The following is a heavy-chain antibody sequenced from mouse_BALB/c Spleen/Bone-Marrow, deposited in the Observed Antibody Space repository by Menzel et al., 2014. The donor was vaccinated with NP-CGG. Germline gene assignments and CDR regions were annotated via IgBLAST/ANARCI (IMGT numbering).Heavy chain of an antibody. CDR1: GYTFTNYV. D-gene: IGHD1-1*01. CDR2: INPYNDGT. V-gene: IGHV1-14*01. Sequence: VQLQQSGPELVKPGASVKMSCKASGYTFTNYVMHWVKQTPGQGLEWIGYINPYNDGTNYNEKFKGKATLTSDKSSSTAYMELSSLTSEDSAVYYCARYPDYYGSSYAMDYWGQGTSVTVSS. J-gene: IGHJ4*01. CDR3: ARYPDYYGSSYAMDY.